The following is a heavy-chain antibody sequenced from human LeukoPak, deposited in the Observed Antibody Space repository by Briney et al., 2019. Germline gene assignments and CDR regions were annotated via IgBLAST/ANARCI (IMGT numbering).Heavy chain of an antibody. CDR2: IYTRGST. J-gene: IGHJ5*02. D-gene: IGHD3-22*01. Sequence: KASETLSLTCTVSGASISSYYWNWVRQPAGKGLEWIGRIYTRGSTNYNPSLKSRVTMSVDTSKNQFSLKLSSVTAADTAVYYCARGYYYDSSALLPWGQGTLVTVSS. CDR3: ARGYYYDSSALLP. CDR1: GASISSYY. V-gene: IGHV4-4*07.